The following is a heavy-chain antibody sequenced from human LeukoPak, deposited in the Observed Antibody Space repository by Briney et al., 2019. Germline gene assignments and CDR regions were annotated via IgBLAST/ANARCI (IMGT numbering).Heavy chain of an antibody. J-gene: IGHJ4*02. CDR2: IYYSGST. D-gene: IGHD2-21*02. CDR3: ARGHIVVVTATQLDRFDY. CDR1: GGSISSYY. V-gene: IGHV4-59*12. Sequence: PSETLSLTCTVSGGSISSYYWSWIRQPPGKGLEWIGYIYYSGSTNYNPSLKSRVTISVDTSKNQFSLKLSSVTAADTAVYYCARGHIVVVTATQLDRFDYWGQGTLVTVSS.